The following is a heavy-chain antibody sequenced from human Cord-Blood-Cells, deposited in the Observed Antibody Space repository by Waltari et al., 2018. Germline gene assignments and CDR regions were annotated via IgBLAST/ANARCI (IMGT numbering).Heavy chain of an antibody. V-gene: IGHV4-34*01. CDR2: INNSGST. CDR1: GGSFSGYY. Sequence: QVQLQQWGAGLLKPSETLSLTCAVYGGSFSGYYWSWIRQPPGKGLEWIGEINNSGSTNYNPSLKSRVTMSVDTSKNQFSLKLSSVTAADTAVYYCARPDRTGDAFDIWGQGTMVTVSS. D-gene: IGHD1-1*01. CDR3: ARPDRTGDAFDI. J-gene: IGHJ3*02.